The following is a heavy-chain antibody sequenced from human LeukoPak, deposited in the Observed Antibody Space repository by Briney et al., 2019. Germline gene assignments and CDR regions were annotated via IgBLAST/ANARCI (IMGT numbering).Heavy chain of an antibody. D-gene: IGHD5-12*01. J-gene: IGHJ4*02. CDR1: GYTFTGYY. CDR3: ARDIVATNGAFDY. CDR2: INPNSGGT. V-gene: IGHV1-2*02. Sequence: GASVKVSCKASGYTFTGYYMHWVRQAPGQGLEWMGWINPNSGGTNYAQKFQGRVTMTRDTSISTAYMELSRPRSDDTAVYYCARDIVATNGAFDYWGQGTLVTVSS.